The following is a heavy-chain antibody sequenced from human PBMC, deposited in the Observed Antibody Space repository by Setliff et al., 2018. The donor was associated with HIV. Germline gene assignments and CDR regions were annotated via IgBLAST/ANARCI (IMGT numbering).Heavy chain of an antibody. J-gene: IGHJ4*02. CDR3: AWGYYDSSGIDY. Sequence: ASVKVSCKASGDTFSNSALTWVRQAPGQGLEWMGGSIPLFGTANYAQKFQGRVTITTDESTSTAYMELSSLRSEDTAVYYCAWGYYDSSGIDYWGQGTLVTVSS. D-gene: IGHD3-22*01. CDR1: GDTFSNSA. CDR2: SIPLFGTA. V-gene: IGHV1-69*05.